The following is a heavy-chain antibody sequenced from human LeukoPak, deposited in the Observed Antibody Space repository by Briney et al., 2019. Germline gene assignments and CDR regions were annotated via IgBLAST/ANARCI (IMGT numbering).Heavy chain of an antibody. CDR3: ANLYGDDSAY. CDR1: GFTFSSYA. J-gene: IGHJ4*02. CDR2: ISGSGGST. V-gene: IGHV3-23*01. D-gene: IGHD4-17*01. Sequence: GGSLRLSCAASGFTFSSYAMSWVRQAPGKGLEWVSAISGSGGSTYYADSVKGRFTISRDNSKNTLYLQMNSRRAEDTAVYYCANLYGDDSAYWGQGTLVTVSS.